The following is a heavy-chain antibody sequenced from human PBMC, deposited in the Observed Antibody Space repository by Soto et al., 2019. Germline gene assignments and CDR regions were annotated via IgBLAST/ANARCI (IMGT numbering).Heavy chain of an antibody. CDR2: INAGNGNT. CDR1: GYTSTTFS. J-gene: IGHJ5*02. Sequence: ASVKVSCKASGYTSTTFSIHWVRQAPGQRLEWMGWINAGNGNTKYSQKFQGRVTITRDTSASTAYMELSSLRSEDTAIYYCARSLVTTFSDYFDPWGQGTLVTVSS. D-gene: IGHD3-16*01. CDR3: ARSLVTTFSDYFDP. V-gene: IGHV1-3*01.